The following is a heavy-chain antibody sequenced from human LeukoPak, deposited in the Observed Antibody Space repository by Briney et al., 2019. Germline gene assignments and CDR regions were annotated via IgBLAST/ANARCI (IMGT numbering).Heavy chain of an antibody. CDR1: GFTFSSYA. V-gene: IGHV3-23*01. Sequence: GGSLRLSCAASGFTFSSYAMSWVRQAPGKGLEGVSAISGSGGSTYYADSVKGRFTISRDNAKNSLYLQMNSLRAEDTAVYYCARDAPYYDFWSGYYPIDYWGQGTLVTVSS. D-gene: IGHD3-3*01. CDR2: ISGSGGST. J-gene: IGHJ4*02. CDR3: ARDAPYYDFWSGYYPIDY.